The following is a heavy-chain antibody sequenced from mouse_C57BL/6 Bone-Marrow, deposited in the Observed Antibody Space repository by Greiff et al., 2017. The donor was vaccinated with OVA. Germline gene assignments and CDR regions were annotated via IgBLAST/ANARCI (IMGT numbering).Heavy chain of an antibody. J-gene: IGHJ3*01. CDR3: AREGDYYGTQFAY. D-gene: IGHD1-1*01. V-gene: IGHV1-85*01. CDR1: GYTFPRYD. CDR2: LYPRDGST. Sequence: QVQLQQSGPELVKPGASVKLSCKASGYTFPRYDINWVKQRPGQGLEWIGWLYPRDGSTKYNEKFKGKATLTVDTSSSTAYMELHSLTSEDSAVYFCAREGDYYGTQFAYWGQGTLVTVSA.